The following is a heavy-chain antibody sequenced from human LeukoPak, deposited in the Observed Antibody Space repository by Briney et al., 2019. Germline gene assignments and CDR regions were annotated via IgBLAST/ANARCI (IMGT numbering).Heavy chain of an antibody. J-gene: IGHJ6*02. CDR2: ISTRGDFK. D-gene: IGHD2-15*01. V-gene: IGHV3-23*01. CDR3: AGCSGGSCYSRGKYGLDV. CDR1: GFTFSRYA. Sequence: GGPLRLSWAPSGFTFSRYAMTWVRQAPGEGWEGVSFISTRGDFKYYADSVKGRFTVSRDNSKNTLYLQINSLRADDTAVYYCAGCSGGSCYSRGKYGLDVWGQGTTVIVSS.